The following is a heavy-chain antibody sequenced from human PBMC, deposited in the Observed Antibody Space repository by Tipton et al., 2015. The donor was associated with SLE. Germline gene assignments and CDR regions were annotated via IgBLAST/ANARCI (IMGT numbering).Heavy chain of an antibody. CDR2: ISSSSSYI. J-gene: IGHJ3*02. V-gene: IGHV3-21*01. D-gene: IGHD5-18*01. CDR1: GFTFSSYS. CDR3: ARGAGIQLWLPSAFDI. Sequence: SLRLSCAASGFTFSSYSMNWVRQAPGKGLEWVSSISSSSSYIYYADSVKGRFTISRDNAKNSLYLQMNSLRAEDTAVYYCARGAGIQLWLPSAFDIWGQGTMVTVSS.